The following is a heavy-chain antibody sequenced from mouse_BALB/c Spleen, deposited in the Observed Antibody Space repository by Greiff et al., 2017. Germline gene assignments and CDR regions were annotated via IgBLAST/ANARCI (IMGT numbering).Heavy chain of an antibody. Sequence: QVQLQQSGAELVKPGASVKLSCKASGYTFTSYYMYWVKQRPGQGLEWIGEINPSNGGTNFNEKFKSKATLTVDKSSSTAYMQLSSLTSEDSAVYYCTREADPPFAYWGQGTLVTVSA. CDR2: INPSNGGT. CDR3: TREADPPFAY. D-gene: IGHD3-2*02. V-gene: IGHV1S81*02. CDR1: GYTFTSYY. J-gene: IGHJ3*01.